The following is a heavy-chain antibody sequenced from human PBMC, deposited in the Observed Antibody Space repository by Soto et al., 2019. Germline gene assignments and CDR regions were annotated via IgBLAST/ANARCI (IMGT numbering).Heavy chain of an antibody. V-gene: IGHV3-30*04. CDR3: ARPLWRDDYNWGYFDL. Sequence: QVQLVESGGGVVQPGRSLRLSCAASGFTFSSYAMHWVRQAPGKGLEWVAVKSYDGRNKYYADSVKGRFTISRDNSKNTLYLQMNSLRHEDTAVYYCARPLWRDDYNWGYFDLWGRGTLVTVSS. CDR2: KSYDGRNK. D-gene: IGHD4-4*01. CDR1: GFTFSSYA. J-gene: IGHJ2*01.